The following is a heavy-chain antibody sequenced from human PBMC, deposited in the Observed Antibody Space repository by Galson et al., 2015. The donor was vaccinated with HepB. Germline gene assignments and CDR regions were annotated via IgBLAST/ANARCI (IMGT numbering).Heavy chain of an antibody. CDR1: GFDFNKYD. CDR3: ARGTYCGAGRCDPSGSGFDY. CDR2: ISWYSGYI. Sequence: SLRLSCAASGFDFNKYDMQWVRRAPGTGMEWVSGISWYSGYIIYADSVRGRFTISRDNADNYLYLQMRRPRTDDPAVYYCARGTYCGAGRCDPSGSGFDYWGQGALVTVSS. J-gene: IGHJ4*02. V-gene: IGHV3-9*01. D-gene: IGHD2-15*01.